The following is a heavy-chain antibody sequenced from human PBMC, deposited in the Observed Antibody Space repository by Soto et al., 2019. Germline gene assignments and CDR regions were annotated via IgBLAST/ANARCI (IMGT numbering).Heavy chain of an antibody. Sequence: GGSLRLSCAASGFTFSNYAMHWVRQAPGKGLEWVAVISYDESNKYYADSVKGRFTIARDNSKNTLYLQMNSLRVEDTAVYYCARHYGDYPSNWFDPWGQGTLVTVSS. CDR2: ISYDESNK. D-gene: IGHD4-17*01. J-gene: IGHJ5*02. V-gene: IGHV3-30-3*01. CDR1: GFTFSNYA. CDR3: ARHYGDYPSNWFDP.